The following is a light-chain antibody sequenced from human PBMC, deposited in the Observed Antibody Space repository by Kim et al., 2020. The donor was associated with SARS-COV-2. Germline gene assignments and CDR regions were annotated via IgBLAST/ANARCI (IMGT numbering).Light chain of an antibody. J-gene: IGLJ2*01. CDR1: SSNIGAGYD. Sequence: QSVLTQPPSVSGAPGQGVTIPCTGSSSNIGAGYDVHWYQQLPGTAPKLLIYGNSNRPSGVPDRFSGSGSGTSASLAITGLQAEDEADYYCQSYDSSLSGSVVFGGGTQLTVL. CDR2: GNS. V-gene: IGLV1-40*01. CDR3: QSYDSSLSGSVV.